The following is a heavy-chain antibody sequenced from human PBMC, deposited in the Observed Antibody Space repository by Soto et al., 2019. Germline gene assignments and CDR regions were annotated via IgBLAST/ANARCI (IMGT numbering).Heavy chain of an antibody. V-gene: IGHV1-8*01. J-gene: IGHJ6*02. D-gene: IGHD3-3*01. CDR2: MDPNSGST. CDR1: GYTFTTYD. CDR3: ARERKFDFWRKGLDV. Sequence: ASVKVSCKASGYTFTTYDINWVRQAPGQGLEWLGWMDPNSGSTGYAQNFQGRITMTRNISRNTAHMELSSLQSEYTAVYYCARERKFDFWRKGLDVWGQGTTVTVSS.